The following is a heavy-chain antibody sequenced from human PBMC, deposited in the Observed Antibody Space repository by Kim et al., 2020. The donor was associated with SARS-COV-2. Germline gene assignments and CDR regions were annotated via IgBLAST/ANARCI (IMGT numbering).Heavy chain of an antibody. J-gene: IGHJ4*02. CDR3: ASALGH. V-gene: IGHV4-4*07. CDR2: TSGRT. Sequence: TSGRTKYNPSRQSRVTMSVDMSKNQFSLKLSSVAAADTAVYYCASALGHWGQGTLVTVSS. D-gene: IGHD3-16*02.